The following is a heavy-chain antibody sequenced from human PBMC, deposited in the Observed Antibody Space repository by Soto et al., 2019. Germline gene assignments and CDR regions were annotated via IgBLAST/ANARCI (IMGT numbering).Heavy chain of an antibody. V-gene: IGHV1-18*04. J-gene: IGHJ5*02. Sequence: QVQLVQSGSEVKKPGASVKVSCKAPGDSFTTYGISWVRQVPGQGLEWMGWISNSNGSTDYAQKLQGIVTMTTARSTNTAYMQLRNLRSDDTALYYCRGAAGSPLDAWGQGTQVTVSS. CDR3: RGAAGSPLDA. CDR1: GDSFTTYG. D-gene: IGHD6-13*01. CDR2: ISNSNGST.